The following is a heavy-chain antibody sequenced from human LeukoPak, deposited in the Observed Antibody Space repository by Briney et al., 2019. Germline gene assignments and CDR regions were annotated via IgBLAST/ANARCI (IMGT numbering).Heavy chain of an antibody. J-gene: IGHJ3*02. V-gene: IGHV3-48*03. CDR2: ISSSGDSR. CDR3: ARDRRVGATWSVGASDI. Sequence: GGSLRLSCAASGFSLTTYEMNWVRQAPGRGLEWVIYISSSGDSRYYADSVQGRFTISRDNAKNSMSLHMNSLSAEDTAIYYCARDRRVGATWSVGASDIWGQGTTVTVSS. D-gene: IGHD1-26*01. CDR1: GFSLTTYE.